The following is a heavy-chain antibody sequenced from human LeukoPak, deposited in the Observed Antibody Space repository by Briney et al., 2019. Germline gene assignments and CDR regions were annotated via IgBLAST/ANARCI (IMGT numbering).Heavy chain of an antibody. CDR1: GFTFSNYA. V-gene: IGHV3-23*01. J-gene: IGHJ3*02. Sequence: GGSLRLSCVASGFTFSNYAMNWVRQAPGKGLEWVSGISGSGSSSYYADSVKGRFTISRDNSKNTLYLQLDSLRAEDSAVYYCAKDPLRGSSDSFDIWGQGTGITVSS. CDR2: ISGSGSSS. D-gene: IGHD6-19*01. CDR3: AKDPLRGSSDSFDI.